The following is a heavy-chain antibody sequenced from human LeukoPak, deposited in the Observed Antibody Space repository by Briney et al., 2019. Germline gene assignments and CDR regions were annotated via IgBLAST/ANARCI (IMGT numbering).Heavy chain of an antibody. J-gene: IGHJ6*03. CDR1: GGTFSSYA. Sequence: SVKVSCKASGGTFSSYAISRVRQAPGQGLEWMGRIIPIFGTANYAQKFQGRVTITTDESTSTAYMELSSLRSEDTAVYYCARAPTPSTNYYYYYMDVWGKGTTVTVSS. V-gene: IGHV1-69*05. CDR2: IIPIFGTA. D-gene: IGHD4-11*01. CDR3: ARAPTPSTNYYYYYMDV.